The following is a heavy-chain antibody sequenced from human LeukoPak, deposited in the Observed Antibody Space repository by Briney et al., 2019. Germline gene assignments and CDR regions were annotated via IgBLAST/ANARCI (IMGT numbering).Heavy chain of an antibody. CDR2: ISGSGGST. D-gene: IGHD4-23*01. J-gene: IGHJ4*02. Sequence: PGGSLRLSCAASGFTFSSYAMSWVRQAPGKGLEWVSAISGSGGSTYYADSEKGRFTISRDNSKNTLYLQMNSLRAEDTAVYYCAKIAVVTPARSVDYWGQGTLVTVSS. CDR1: GFTFSSYA. CDR3: AKIAVVTPARSVDY. V-gene: IGHV3-23*01.